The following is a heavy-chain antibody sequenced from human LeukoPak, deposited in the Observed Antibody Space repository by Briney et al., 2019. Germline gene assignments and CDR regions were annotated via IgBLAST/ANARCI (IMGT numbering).Heavy chain of an antibody. V-gene: IGHV1-2*02. D-gene: IGHD2-2*02. CDR1: RYTFTGYY. J-gene: IGHJ4*02. CDR2: INPNSGGT. Sequence: PGASVKVSCKASRYTFTGYYMHWVRQAPGQGLEWMGWINPNSGGTNYAQKFQGRVTMTRDTSISTAYMELSRLRSDDTAVYYCARYYCSSTSCYTGVLGYYFDYWGQGTLVTVSS. CDR3: ARYYCSSTSCYTGVLGYYFDY.